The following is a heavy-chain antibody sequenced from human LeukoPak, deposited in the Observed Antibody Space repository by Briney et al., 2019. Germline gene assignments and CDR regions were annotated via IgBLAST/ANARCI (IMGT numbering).Heavy chain of an antibody. Sequence: SETLSLTCAVYGGSFSGYYWSWIRQPPGKGLEWIGEINHSGSTNYNPSLKSRITISVDTSENRFSLKLSSVTATDTAVYYCARDCSGGSCYGAFDIWGQGTMVTVSS. CDR1: GGSFSGYY. CDR2: INHSGST. V-gene: IGHV4-34*01. CDR3: ARDCSGGSCYGAFDI. D-gene: IGHD2-15*01. J-gene: IGHJ3*02.